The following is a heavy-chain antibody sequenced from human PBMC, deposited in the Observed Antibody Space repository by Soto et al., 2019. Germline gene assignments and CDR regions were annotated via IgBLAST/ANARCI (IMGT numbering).Heavy chain of an antibody. J-gene: IGHJ6*02. D-gene: IGHD2-15*01. V-gene: IGHV2-26*01. CDR1: GFSLSDARMG. CDR2: IFSNDEK. CDR3: ARSNSIVYYYYYGMDV. Sequence: QVTLKESGPVLVKPTETLTLTCTVSGFSLSDARMGVSWIRQPPGKALEWLAHIFSNDEKSYSTSLKSRLTISKDTSKSQVVLTMTNMDPVDTATYYCARSNSIVYYYYYGMDVCGQGNTVTVSS.